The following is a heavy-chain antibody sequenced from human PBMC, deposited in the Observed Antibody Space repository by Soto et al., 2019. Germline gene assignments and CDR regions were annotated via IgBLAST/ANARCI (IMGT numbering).Heavy chain of an antibody. V-gene: IGHV1-69*12. CDR1: GGTFSSYA. D-gene: IGHD5-12*01. J-gene: IGHJ4*02. Sequence: QVQLVQSGAEVKKPGSSVKVSCKASGGTFSSYAISWVRQAPGQGLEWMGGIIPIFGTANYAQKFQGRVTITADESTSTAFMELSSLRSEDTAVYYCARANPETEMATMFGYWGQGTLVTVSS. CDR2: IIPIFGTA. CDR3: ARANPETEMATMFGY.